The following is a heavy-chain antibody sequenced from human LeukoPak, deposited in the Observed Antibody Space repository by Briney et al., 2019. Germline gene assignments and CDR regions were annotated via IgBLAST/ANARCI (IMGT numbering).Heavy chain of an antibody. CDR1: GMTVSTTY. D-gene: IGHD3-10*01. J-gene: IGHJ3*01. V-gene: IGHV3-53*01. Sequence: PGGSLRLSCAISGMTVSTTYMTWVRQAPGKGLEWVSVIYNSGNTYYADSVKGRFTISRDNPKNTVYLQMNSLRADDTAVYYCVRAGASGRSGRLVPGAFDVWGQGTMVTVSS. CDR2: IYNSGNT. CDR3: VRAGASGRSGRLVPGAFDV.